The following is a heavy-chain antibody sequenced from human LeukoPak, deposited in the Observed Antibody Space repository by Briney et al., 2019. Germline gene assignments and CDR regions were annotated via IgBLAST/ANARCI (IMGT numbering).Heavy chain of an antibody. CDR3: AKGIYSSGWSYFDY. J-gene: IGHJ4*01. Sequence: GVCLRLSCAASGFTFRNSAMSWDRQAPGKGLEWVSTLSGSGITTYYADSVKGRFTITINNSKNTLYLQMNSLRAGDTAVYYCAKGIYSSGWSYFDYWGHGTLVTVSS. CDR1: GFTFRNSA. CDR2: LSGSGITT. V-gene: IGHV3-23*01. D-gene: IGHD6-19*01.